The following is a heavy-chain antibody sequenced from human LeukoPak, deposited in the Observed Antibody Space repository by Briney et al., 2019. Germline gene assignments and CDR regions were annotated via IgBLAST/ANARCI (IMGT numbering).Heavy chain of an antibody. CDR1: GFTFSSYG. D-gene: IGHD5-12*01. Sequence: PGGSLRLSCAASGFTFSSYGMNWVRQAPGKGLEWVSSISSSSSYIYYADSVQGRFTITRDNAKNSLYLQMNSLRAEDTAVYCCARGPSGYHNTGGQGTLVTVSS. CDR2: ISSSSSYI. V-gene: IGHV3-21*01. CDR3: ARGPSGYHNT. J-gene: IGHJ4*02.